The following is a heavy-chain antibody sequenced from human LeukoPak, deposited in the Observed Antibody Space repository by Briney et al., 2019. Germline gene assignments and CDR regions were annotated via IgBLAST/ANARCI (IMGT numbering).Heavy chain of an antibody. CDR3: AKAGGNSGYDNYYYMDV. CDR2: IWYDGTNK. Sequence: GRSLRLSCAASGFTFSTYGMEWVRQAPGKGLEWVALIWYDGTNKYYIDSVKGRFTISRDNYKNTLYLQMNSLRAEDTAVYYCAKAGGNSGYDNYYYMDVWGKGTTVTVSS. J-gene: IGHJ6*03. CDR1: GFTFSTYG. V-gene: IGHV3-33*06. D-gene: IGHD5-12*01.